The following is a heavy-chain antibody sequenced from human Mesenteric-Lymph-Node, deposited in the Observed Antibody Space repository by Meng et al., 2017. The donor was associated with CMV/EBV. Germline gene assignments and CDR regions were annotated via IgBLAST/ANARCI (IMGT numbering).Heavy chain of an antibody. V-gene: IGHV3-66*03. CDR2: IYSSGYT. CDR1: GFIVSSIY. D-gene: IGHD6-19*01. J-gene: IGHJ4*02. CDR3: TRDLGWAYSSGWSDF. Sequence: GESLKISWAASGFIVSSIYMSWVRQAPGKGLEWVSTIYSSGYTRYAGSVRGRFTINRDNSRNTLDLPMNSLRPEDKAVYYCTRDLGWAYSSGWSDFWGQGTLVTVSS.